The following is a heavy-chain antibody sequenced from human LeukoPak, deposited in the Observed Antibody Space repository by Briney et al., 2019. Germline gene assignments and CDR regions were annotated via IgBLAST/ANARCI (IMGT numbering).Heavy chain of an antibody. CDR2: ISYDGSNK. Sequence: GGSLRLSCAASGFTFSSYSMNWVRQAPGKGLEWVAVISYDGSNKYYADSVKGRFTISRDNSKNTLYLQMNSLRAKDTAVYHCAKGAHDYVWVILIDYWGQGTLVSVSS. J-gene: IGHJ4*02. CDR3: AKGAHDYVWVILIDY. CDR1: GFTFSSYS. V-gene: IGHV3-30*18. D-gene: IGHD3-16*01.